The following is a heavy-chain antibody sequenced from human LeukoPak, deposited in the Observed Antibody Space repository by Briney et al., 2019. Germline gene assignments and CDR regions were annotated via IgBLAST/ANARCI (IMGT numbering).Heavy chain of an antibody. CDR1: GGSISSGDYY. CDR3: ARGEPYPPTYCSSTSCYTGGFDY. J-gene: IGHJ4*02. V-gene: IGHV4-30-4*01. CDR2: IYYSGST. Sequence: SETLSLTCTVSGGSISSGDYYWSWIRQPPGKGLEWIGYIYYSGSTYYNPSLKSRVTMSVDTSKNQFSLKLSSVTAADTAVYYCARGEPYPPTYCSSTSCYTGGFDYWGQGTLVTVSS. D-gene: IGHD2-2*02.